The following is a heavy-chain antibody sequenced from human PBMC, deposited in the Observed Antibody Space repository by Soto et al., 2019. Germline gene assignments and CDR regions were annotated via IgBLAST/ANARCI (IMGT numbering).Heavy chain of an antibody. CDR3: ARGYSPGP. CDR1: GGSISSGGYY. Sequence: QVQLQESGPGLVKPSQTLSLTCTVSGGSISSGGYYWSWIRQHPGKGLEWIGYIYYSGSTYYNPSXXRXGXTSVHPSKNQFSLKLSSVTAADPAVYYCARGYSPGPWGQGTLVTVSS. J-gene: IGHJ5*02. V-gene: IGHV4-31*01. CDR2: IYYSGST. D-gene: IGHD3-16*02.